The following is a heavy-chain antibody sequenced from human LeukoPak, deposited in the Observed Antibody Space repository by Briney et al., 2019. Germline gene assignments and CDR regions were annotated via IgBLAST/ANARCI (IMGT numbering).Heavy chain of an antibody. D-gene: IGHD3-10*01. CDR2: ISGSGGST. CDR3: ARWMVRGVIMDHPPMDV. CDR1: GFTFSSYS. Sequence: GGSLRLSCAASGFTFSSYSMSWVRQAPGKGLEWVSTISGSGGSTYYADSVKGRFTISRDNSKNTLYLQMNSLRAEDTAVYYCARWMVRGVIMDHPPMDVWGKGTTVTVSS. J-gene: IGHJ6*04. V-gene: IGHV3-23*01.